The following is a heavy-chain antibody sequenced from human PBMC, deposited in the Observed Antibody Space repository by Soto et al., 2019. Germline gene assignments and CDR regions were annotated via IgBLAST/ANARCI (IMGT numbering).Heavy chain of an antibody. J-gene: IGHJ3*02. D-gene: IGHD3-22*01. V-gene: IGHV3-23*01. Sequence: GGSLRLSCAASGFTFSNYAMTWVRQAPGKGLEWVSALSGSGGSTFYAGSVQGRFTISRDNSKNILYMQMNSLRAEDTAVYYCAKDEPYYYDSSNYPRGALDIWGQGTMVTVSS. CDR1: GFTFSNYA. CDR2: LSGSGGST. CDR3: AKDEPYYYDSSNYPRGALDI.